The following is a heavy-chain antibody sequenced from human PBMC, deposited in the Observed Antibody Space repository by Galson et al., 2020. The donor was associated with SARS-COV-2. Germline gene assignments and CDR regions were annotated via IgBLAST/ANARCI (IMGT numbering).Heavy chain of an antibody. Sequence: KTSETLSLTCTVPGCSISRYYWSWTRQPPGKGLEGKGYLYYRGSTNDSPRLKSRVTMSLDTSKNEFSLRLSSVTAADTAVYYCAKLAGDTSGYYVDDGGFAFDIWGQGAMVTVSS. V-gene: IGHV4-59*03. D-gene: IGHD3-22*01. CDR1: GCSISRYY. CDR3: AKLAGDTSGYYVDDGGFAFDI. J-gene: IGHJ3*02. CDR2: LYYRGST.